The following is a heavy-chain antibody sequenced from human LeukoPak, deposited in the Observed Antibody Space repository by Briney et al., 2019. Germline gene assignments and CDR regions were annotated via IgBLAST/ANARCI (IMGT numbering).Heavy chain of an antibody. CDR3: ARDRPRDYSNYGDDAFDI. CDR2: INPNSGGT. V-gene: IGHV1-2*02. J-gene: IGHJ3*02. Sequence: ASVKVSCKASGYTFTGYYMHWVRQAPGQGLEWMGWINPNSGGTNYAQKFQGRVTMTRDTSISTAYMELSRLRSDDTAVYYCARDRPRDYSNYGDDAFDIWGQGTMVTVSS. CDR1: GYTFTGYY. D-gene: IGHD4-11*01.